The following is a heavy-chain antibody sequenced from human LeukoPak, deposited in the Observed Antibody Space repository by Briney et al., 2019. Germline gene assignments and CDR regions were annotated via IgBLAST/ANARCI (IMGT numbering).Heavy chain of an antibody. D-gene: IGHD2-21*02. Sequence: GGSLRLSCAASEFTVSSNYMSWVRQAPGKGLEWVSVIYSGGSTYYADSVKGGFTISRDNPKNTLYLQMNSLRAEDTAVYYCARANCGGDCFPYYFDYWGQGTLVTVSS. CDR2: IYSGGST. V-gene: IGHV3-66*01. J-gene: IGHJ4*02. CDR1: EFTVSSNY. CDR3: ARANCGGDCFPYYFDY.